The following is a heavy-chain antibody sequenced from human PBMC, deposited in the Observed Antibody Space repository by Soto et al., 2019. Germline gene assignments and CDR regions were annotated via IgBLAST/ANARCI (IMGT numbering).Heavy chain of an antibody. CDR2: IYWDDDK. CDR1: GFSLSTSGVG. CDR3: SHRPSYCSGGSCYSGFDY. D-gene: IGHD2-15*01. J-gene: IGHJ4*02. V-gene: IGHV2-5*02. Sequence: QITLKESGPTLVKPTQTLTLTFTFSGFSLSTSGVGVGWIRQPPGNALEWLALIYWDDDKRYSPSLKSRLTSTKDTSKNQVVLTMTNMDPVDTATYYCSHRPSYCSGGSCYSGFDYRGQGALVTVS.